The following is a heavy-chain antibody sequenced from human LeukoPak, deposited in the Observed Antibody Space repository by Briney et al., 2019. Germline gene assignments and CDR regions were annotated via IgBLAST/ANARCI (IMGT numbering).Heavy chain of an antibody. J-gene: IGHJ5*02. V-gene: IGHV1-8*01. CDR1: GYTFTSYD. D-gene: IGHD1-26*01. CDR2: MNPNSGNT. Sequence: ASVKVSCKASGYTFTSYDINWVRQATGQGLEWMGWMNPNSGNTDYAQKFQGRVTMTRNTSISTAYMELSSLRSEDTAVYYCARGCYSGSYCELDPWGQGTLVTVSS. CDR3: ARGCYSGSYCELDP.